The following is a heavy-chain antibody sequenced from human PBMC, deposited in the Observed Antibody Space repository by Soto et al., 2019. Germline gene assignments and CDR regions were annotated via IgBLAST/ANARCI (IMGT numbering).Heavy chain of an antibody. D-gene: IGHD3-9*01. Sequence: ASVKVSFKASGYTFTSYDINWVRQATGQGLEWMGWMNPNSGNTGYAQKFQGRVTMTRNTSISTAYMELSSLRSEDTAVYYCARGGIEEALRYFDWSPDAFDIWGQGTMVTVSS. V-gene: IGHV1-8*01. CDR1: GYTFTSYD. CDR3: ARGGIEEALRYFDWSPDAFDI. CDR2: MNPNSGNT. J-gene: IGHJ3*02.